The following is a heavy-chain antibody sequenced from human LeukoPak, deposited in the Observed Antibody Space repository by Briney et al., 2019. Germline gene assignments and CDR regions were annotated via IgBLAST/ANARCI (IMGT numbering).Heavy chain of an antibody. J-gene: IGHJ5*02. D-gene: IGHD1-26*01. Sequence: PSETLSLTCAVSGGSINTYYWSWIRQPPGQGLEWIAYIHSSRYTNYNPSLESRVTISVDTSRNKFSLKMSSVTAADTAVYYCAKRQGPTSGSYDYFDPWGQGTLVTVSS. CDR2: IHSSRYT. CDR1: GGSINTYY. CDR3: AKRQGPTSGSYDYFDP. V-gene: IGHV4-4*09.